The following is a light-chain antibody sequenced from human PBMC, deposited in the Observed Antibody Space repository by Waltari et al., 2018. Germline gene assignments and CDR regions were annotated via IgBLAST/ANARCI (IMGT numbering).Light chain of an antibody. CDR1: ETIRTQ. J-gene: IGKJ2*01. CDR3: QQYDNLPRS. V-gene: IGKV1-39*01. Sequence: DIQMTQSPSSLSASVVDKITLTCRPSETIRTQLNWYQQTSGQAPKLLISVSSLVQNGVPSRFSGSGSGTDFTLTISSLQPEDFATYYCQQYDNLPRSFGQGTKLEIK. CDR2: VSS.